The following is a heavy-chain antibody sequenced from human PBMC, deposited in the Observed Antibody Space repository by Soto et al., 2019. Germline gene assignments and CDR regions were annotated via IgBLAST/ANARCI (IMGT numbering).Heavy chain of an antibody. D-gene: IGHD1-1*01. CDR3: ATWHEREHAYDV. Sequence: DVQLVESGGGLMQPGESLRLSCAASGITVSGKKYVAWVRQAPGKGLEWVSALYDVDGSFYADSLKGRFTTSSDSSKTTVYLQMNGLRPDDTAVYYCATWHEREHAYDVWGQGTTVTVSS. CDR2: LYDVDGS. J-gene: IGHJ3*01. V-gene: IGHV3-53*01. CDR1: GITVSGKKY.